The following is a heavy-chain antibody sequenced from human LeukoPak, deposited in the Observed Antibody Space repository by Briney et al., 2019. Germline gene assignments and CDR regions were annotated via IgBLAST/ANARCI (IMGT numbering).Heavy chain of an antibody. J-gene: IGHJ5*02. D-gene: IGHD1-7*01. V-gene: IGHV4-31*03. Sequence: SQTLSLTCTVSGGSISSGGYYWSWIRQHPGKGLEWIGYIYYSGSTYYNPSLKSRVTISVDTSKNQFSLKLSSVTAADTAVYYCASTLVRGITGTTWWFDPWGQGTLVTVPS. CDR3: ASTLVRGITGTTWWFDP. CDR2: IYYSGST. CDR1: GGSISSGGYY.